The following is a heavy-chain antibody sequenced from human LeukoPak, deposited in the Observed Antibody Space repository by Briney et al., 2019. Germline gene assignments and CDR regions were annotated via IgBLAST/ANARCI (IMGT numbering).Heavy chain of an antibody. CDR1: GFIFSNYY. CDR2: ISGSGGST. D-gene: IGHD3-16*01. Sequence: GRSLRLSCVASGFIFSNYYMHWVRQAPGKGLEWVSAISGSGGSTYYADSVKGRFTISRDNSKNTLYLQMNSLRAEDTAVYYCALWGNLDYWGQGTLVTVSS. CDR3: ALWGNLDY. J-gene: IGHJ4*02. V-gene: IGHV3-23*01.